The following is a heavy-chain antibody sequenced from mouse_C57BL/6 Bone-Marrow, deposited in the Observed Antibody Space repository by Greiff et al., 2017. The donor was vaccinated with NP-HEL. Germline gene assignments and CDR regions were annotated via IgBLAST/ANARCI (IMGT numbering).Heavy chain of an antibody. J-gene: IGHJ2*01. Sequence: QVQLKESGPELVKPGASVRISCKASGYAFSSSWMNWVKQRPGKGLEWIGRIYPGDGDTNYNGKFKGKATLTADKSSSTAYMQLSSLTSEDSAVYFCARSRGFDYWGQGTTLTVSS. V-gene: IGHV1-82*01. CDR2: IYPGDGDT. CDR1: GYAFSSSW. CDR3: ARSRGFDY.